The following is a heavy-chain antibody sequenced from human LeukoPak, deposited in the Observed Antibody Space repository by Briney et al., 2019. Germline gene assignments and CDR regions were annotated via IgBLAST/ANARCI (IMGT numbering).Heavy chain of an antibody. J-gene: IGHJ4*02. D-gene: IGHD6-13*01. Sequence: GASVKVSCKASGYTFTSYDINWVRQATGQGLEWMGWMNPNSGNTGYAQKFQGRVTITRNTSISTAYMELSSLRSGDTAVYYCARGVIAAAQKFDYWGQGTLVTVSS. CDR3: ARGVIAAAQKFDY. CDR2: MNPNSGNT. CDR1: GYTFTSYD. V-gene: IGHV1-8*01.